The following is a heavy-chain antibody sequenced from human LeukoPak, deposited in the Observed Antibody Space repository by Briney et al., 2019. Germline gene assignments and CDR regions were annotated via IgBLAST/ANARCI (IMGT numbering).Heavy chain of an antibody. CDR2: IKQHGNEK. CDR3: ARVRGGYCFDY. CDR1: GFIFSSYW. D-gene: IGHD3-16*01. Sequence: PGRSLRLSCAASGFIFSSYWMTWVRQAPGKGLEWVANIKQHGNEKYYVDSVKGRFTISRDNAKNSLHLQMNSLRAEDTAVYYCARVRGGYCFDYWGQGTLVTVSS. V-gene: IGHV3-7*05. J-gene: IGHJ4*02.